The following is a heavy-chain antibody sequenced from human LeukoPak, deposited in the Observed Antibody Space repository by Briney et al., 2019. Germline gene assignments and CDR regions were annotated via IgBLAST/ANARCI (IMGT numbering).Heavy chain of an antibody. CDR3: ARGARYSSSWYVSPDLWRSDYYYYYMDV. CDR2: IYTSGRT. D-gene: IGHD6-13*01. CDR1: GGSISSGSYY. Sequence: PSQTLSLTCTVSGGSISSGSYYWSWIRQPAGKGLEWIGRIYTSGRTNYNPSLKSRVTISVDTSKNQFSLKLSSVTATDTAMYYCARGARYSSSWYVSPDLWRSDYYYYYMDVWGKGTTVTISS. J-gene: IGHJ6*03. V-gene: IGHV4-61*02.